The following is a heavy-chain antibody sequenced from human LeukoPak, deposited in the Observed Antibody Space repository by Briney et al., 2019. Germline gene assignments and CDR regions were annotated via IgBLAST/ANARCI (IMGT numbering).Heavy chain of an antibody. Sequence: GESLRISCAASGFTVNNKYMTWVRQAPGRGLEWVSLIYSGGHTYYTDSVKGRFTISRDNSKNTLHLQMNSLRVEDTAVYYCAIRNPGALVAGDWGQGTLVTVSS. CDR3: AIRNPGALVAGD. CDR1: GFTVNNKY. V-gene: IGHV3-66*01. CDR2: IYSGGHT. D-gene: IGHD5-12*01. J-gene: IGHJ4*02.